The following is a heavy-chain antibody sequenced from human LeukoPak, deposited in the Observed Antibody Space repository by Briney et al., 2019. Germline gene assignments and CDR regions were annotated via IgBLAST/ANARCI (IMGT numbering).Heavy chain of an antibody. J-gene: IGHJ5*02. CDR1: GYTFTGYY. Sequence: ASVKVSCKASGYTFTGYYMHWVRQAPGQGLEWMGWINPNSGGTNYAQKFQGRVTMTRDTSISTAYMEPSRLRSDDTAVYYCARVWSSSGYDPIDPWGQGTLVTVSS. V-gene: IGHV1-2*02. CDR2: INPNSGGT. CDR3: ARVWSSSGYDPIDP. D-gene: IGHD3-22*01.